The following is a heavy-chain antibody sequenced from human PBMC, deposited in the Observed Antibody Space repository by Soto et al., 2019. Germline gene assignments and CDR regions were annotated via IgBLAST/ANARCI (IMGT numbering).Heavy chain of an antibody. V-gene: IGHV1-18*01. CDR1: GYTFTSNG. D-gene: IGHD2-8*01. Sequence: QVQLVQSGAEVKKPGASVKVSCKASGYTFTSNGISWVRQAPGQGLEWLGWISTYNGNTDYAQKLQGRVTMTTDTSTSTAYMELRSLRSDDTAMYYCARSSKVYCPNGVCLGAYDYWGQGTLVTVSS. CDR2: ISTYNGNT. J-gene: IGHJ4*02. CDR3: ARSSKVYCPNGVCLGAYDY.